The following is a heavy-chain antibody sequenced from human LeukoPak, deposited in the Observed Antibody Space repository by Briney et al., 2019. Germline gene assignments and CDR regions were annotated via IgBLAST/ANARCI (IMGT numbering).Heavy chain of an antibody. D-gene: IGHD2-15*01. CDR1: GYTFTRYY. CDR3: ARDYLKVVVTATAPSASHMDY. Sequence: ASVKVSCKASGYTFTRYYMHWVRQAPGQGLEWMGIINPRGGSTSYAQKLQGRVTMTRDTSTSAVYMELRSLRSEDMAVYYCARDYLKVVVTATAPSASHMDYWGRGTLVTVSS. J-gene: IGHJ4*02. V-gene: IGHV1-46*01. CDR2: INPRGGST.